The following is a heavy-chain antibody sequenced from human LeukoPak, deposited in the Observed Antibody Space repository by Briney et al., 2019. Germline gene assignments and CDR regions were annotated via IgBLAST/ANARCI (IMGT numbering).Heavy chain of an antibody. D-gene: IGHD5-18*01. Sequence: SETPSPPCTVSGGLHSSYYWGWLREPPGEGPGGIWYLYYSGSTNYNPSLKSRVTISVDTSKNQFSLKLSSVTAADTAVYYCARVQILWLKAGAFDIWGQGTMVTVSS. CDR3: ARVQILWLKAGAFDI. V-gene: IGHV4-59*01. CDR2: LYYSGST. CDR1: GGLHSSYY. J-gene: IGHJ3*02.